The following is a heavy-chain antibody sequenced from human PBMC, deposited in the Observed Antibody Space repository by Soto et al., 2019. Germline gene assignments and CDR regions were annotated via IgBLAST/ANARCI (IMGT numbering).Heavy chain of an antibody. V-gene: IGHV3-23*01. D-gene: IGHD3-3*01. CDR3: AKDQVEWREVNWCDP. Sequence: GGSLRLSCAASGFTFSSYAMSWVRQAPGKGLEWVSAISGSGGSPYYADSGKGRFTISRDNSKNTLYLQMNSLRAEDTAVYYCAKDQVEWREVNWCDPWGHGTLITVSS. J-gene: IGHJ5*02. CDR1: GFTFSSYA. CDR2: ISGSGGSP.